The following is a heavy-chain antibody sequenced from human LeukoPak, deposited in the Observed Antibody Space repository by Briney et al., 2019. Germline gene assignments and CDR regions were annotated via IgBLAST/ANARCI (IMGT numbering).Heavy chain of an antibody. CDR1: GLTFSSYW. Sequence: GRSLRLSCAASGLTFSSYWMHWARQAPGKGLVWVSRINADGSFISYADSVKGRFTISRDNAKNTLYLQMSSLRAEDTAVYYCAGLSGSYYGKYWGQGILVTVSS. CDR2: INADGSFI. CDR3: AGLSGSYYGKY. V-gene: IGHV3-74*01. J-gene: IGHJ4*02. D-gene: IGHD1-26*01.